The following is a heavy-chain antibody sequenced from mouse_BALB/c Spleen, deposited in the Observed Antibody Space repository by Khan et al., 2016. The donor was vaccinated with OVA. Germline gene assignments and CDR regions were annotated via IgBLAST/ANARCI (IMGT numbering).Heavy chain of an antibody. J-gene: IGHJ4*01. V-gene: IGHV2-6-1*01. D-gene: IGHD2-10*01. CDR2: IWSDGST. CDR1: GFSLTNYG. Sequence: VQLQESGPGLVAPSQSLSITCTISGFSLTNYGIHWVRQPPGKGLEWLVVIWSDGSTTYNSDLKSRLSISKDKSKSQVFLKMNSLQTDDTAMYYCARQPYYQYYIMDYWGQGTSVTVSS. CDR3: ARQPYYQYYIMDY.